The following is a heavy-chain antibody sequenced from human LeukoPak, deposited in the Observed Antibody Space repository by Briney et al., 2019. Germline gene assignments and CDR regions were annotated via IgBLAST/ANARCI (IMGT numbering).Heavy chain of an antibody. D-gene: IGHD2-8*01. J-gene: IGHJ4*02. V-gene: IGHV4-59*01. CDR3: ARDRVLRCLGFDY. CDR2: IYYSGST. CDR1: GGSISSYY. Sequence: KSSETLSLTCTASGGSISSYYWSWIRQPPGKGLEWIGYIYYSGSTNYNPSLESRVTISVHTSKNEFSLKLSSVNAADTAVYYCARDRVLRCLGFDYWGQGTLVTVSS.